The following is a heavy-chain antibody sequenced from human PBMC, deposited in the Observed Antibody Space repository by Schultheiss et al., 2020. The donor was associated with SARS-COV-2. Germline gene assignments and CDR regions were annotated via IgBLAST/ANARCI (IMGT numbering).Heavy chain of an antibody. CDR3: ARDLYYYGSGSYYLKPWGFDY. D-gene: IGHD3-10*01. CDR1: GFTFSDYY. J-gene: IGHJ4*02. V-gene: IGHV3-23*01. CDR2: VSGSGGST. Sequence: GGSLRLSCAASGFTFSDYYMSWIRQAPGKGLEWVSSVSGSGGSTYYADSVKGRFTISRDNSKNTLYLQMISLRAEDTAVYYCARDLYYYGSGSYYLKPWGFDYWGQGTLVTVSS.